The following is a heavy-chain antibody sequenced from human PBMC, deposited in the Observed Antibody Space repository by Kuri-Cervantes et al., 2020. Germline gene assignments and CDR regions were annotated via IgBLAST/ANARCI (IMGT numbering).Heavy chain of an antibody. J-gene: IGHJ5*02. V-gene: IGHV3-30-3*01. CDR3: EGDNSDFYYNWFDP. CDR2: ISYDGSNK. CDR1: GFTFSSYA. Sequence: GGSLRLSCTASGFTFSSYAMHWVRQAPGKGLEWMAVISYDGSNKYYAASVKGRFTNSRDNSKNTLFLQMNSLRADNTAVYYCEGDNSDFYYNWFDPWGRGTLVTVSS. D-gene: IGHD2/OR15-2a*01.